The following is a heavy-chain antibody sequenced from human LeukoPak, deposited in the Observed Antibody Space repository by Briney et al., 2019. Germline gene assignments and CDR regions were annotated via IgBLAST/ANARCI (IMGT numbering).Heavy chain of an antibody. V-gene: IGHV5-51*07. CDR2: IYPGDSDT. CDR3: ARLEWELLAYYYYMDV. Sequence: LGESLKISCKGSGYSFTSYWIGWVHQMPGKGLEWMGIIYPGDSDTRYSPSFQGQVTISADKSISTAYLQWSSLKASDTAMYYCARLEWELLAYYYYMDVWGKGTTVTVSS. D-gene: IGHD1-26*01. J-gene: IGHJ6*03. CDR1: GYSFTSYW.